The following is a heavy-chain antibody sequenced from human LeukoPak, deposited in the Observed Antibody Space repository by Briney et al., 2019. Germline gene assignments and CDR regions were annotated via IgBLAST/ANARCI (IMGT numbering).Heavy chain of an antibody. CDR3: ARDFDPLITTHPRPFDP. CDR1: GYTFTDYF. CDR2: INAGNGNT. J-gene: IGHJ5*02. D-gene: IGHD6-6*01. Sequence: GASVKVSCKASGYTFTDYFMNWMRQAPGQRLEWMGWINAGNGNTKYSQKLQGRVTMTTDTSTSTAYMELRSLRSDDTAVYYCARDFDPLITTHPRPFDPWGQGTLVTVSS. V-gene: IGHV1/OR15-3*02.